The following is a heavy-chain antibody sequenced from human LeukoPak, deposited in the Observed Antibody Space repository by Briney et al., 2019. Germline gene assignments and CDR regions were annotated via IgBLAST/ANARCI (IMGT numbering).Heavy chain of an antibody. CDR2: ISYDGSNK. Sequence: QPGRSLRLSCAASGFTFSSYGMHWVRQAPGKGLEWVAVISYDGSNKYYADSVKGRFTISRDNSKNSLYLQMNSLRDEDTAVYYCAREWYGSYSRGAFDIWGQGTMVTVSS. J-gene: IGHJ3*02. D-gene: IGHD1-26*01. CDR3: AREWYGSYSRGAFDI. CDR1: GFTFSSYG. V-gene: IGHV3-30*03.